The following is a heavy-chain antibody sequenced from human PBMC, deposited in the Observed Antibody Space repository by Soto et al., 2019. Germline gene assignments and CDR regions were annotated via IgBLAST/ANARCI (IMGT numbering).Heavy chain of an antibody. CDR3: ARDVGPVTIFGEALSGYFDF. J-gene: IGHJ4*02. Sequence: VGSLRLSCAVSGFSFGNYWMSWVRQAPGKGLEWLASIKEDGSERYYLDSVKGRFTISRDNAKDSLSLQMNSLRGEDTAFYYCARDVGPVTIFGEALSGYFDFWGQGTLVTVSS. CDR2: IKEDGSER. CDR1: GFSFGNYW. V-gene: IGHV3-7*03. D-gene: IGHD3-3*01.